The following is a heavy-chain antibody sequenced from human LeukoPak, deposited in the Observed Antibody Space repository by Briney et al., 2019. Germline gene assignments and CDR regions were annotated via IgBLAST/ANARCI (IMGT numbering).Heavy chain of an antibody. J-gene: IGHJ5*02. CDR3: ATISPGRFLEWLERPYNWFDP. CDR2: VDTEDDET. V-gene: IGHV1-69-2*01. CDR1: GYTFTDYY. D-gene: IGHD3-3*01. Sequence: ASVKISCKVSGYTFTDYYMHWVQQAPGKGLEWMGLVDTEDDETIYAEKFQGRVTITADTSTDTAYMELSSLRSEDTAVYYCATISPGRFLEWLERPYNWFDPWGQGTLVTVSS.